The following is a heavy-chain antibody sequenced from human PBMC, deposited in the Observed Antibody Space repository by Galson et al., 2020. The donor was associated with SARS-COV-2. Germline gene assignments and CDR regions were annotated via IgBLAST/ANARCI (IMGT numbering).Heavy chain of an antibody. V-gene: IGHV1-2*02. D-gene: IGHD3-16*01. CDR1: GYTFIDYS. CDR3: ASGGTLIVGQKVPDY. CDR2: MNPNIGGT. Sequence: ASVKVSCKVSGYTFIDYSLHWVRQAPGQGLEWLGWMNPNIGGTNYAQKFQGKVTMTRDTSISTAYLELSSLKSDDTAVYYFASGGTLIVGQKVPDYWGQGTLVTVSS. J-gene: IGHJ4*02.